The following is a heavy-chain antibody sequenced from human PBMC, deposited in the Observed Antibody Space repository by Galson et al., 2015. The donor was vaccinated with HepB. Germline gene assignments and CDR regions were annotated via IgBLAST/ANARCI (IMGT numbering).Heavy chain of an antibody. CDR2: ISSSSSYI. CDR3: ARDLDGGITTGTTCSGY. V-gene: IGHV3-21*01. CDR1: GFTFSSYS. J-gene: IGHJ4*02. Sequence: SLRLSCAASGFTFSSYSMNWVRQAPGKGLEWVSSISSSSSYIYYADSVKGRFTISRDNAKNSLYLQMNSLRAEDTAVYYCARDLDGGITTGTTCSGYWGQGTLVTVSS. D-gene: IGHD1-7*01.